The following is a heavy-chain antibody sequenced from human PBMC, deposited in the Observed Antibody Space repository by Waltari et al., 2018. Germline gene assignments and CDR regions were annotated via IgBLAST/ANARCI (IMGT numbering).Heavy chain of an antibody. CDR3: ARAPHDYGDPGPLDY. D-gene: IGHD4-17*01. V-gene: IGHV4-30-2*01. Sequence: QLQLQESGSGLVKPSQTLSLTCAVSGGSISSGGYSWSWIRQPPGKGLEWIGYIYHSGSTYYNPSLKSRVTISVDRSKNQFSLKLSSVTAADTAVYYCARAPHDYGDPGPLDYWGQGTLVTVSS. CDR1: GGSISSGGYS. J-gene: IGHJ4*02. CDR2: IYHSGST.